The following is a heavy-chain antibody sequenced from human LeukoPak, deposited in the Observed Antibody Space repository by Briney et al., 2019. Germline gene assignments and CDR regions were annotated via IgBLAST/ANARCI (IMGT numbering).Heavy chain of an antibody. V-gene: IGHV1-18*01. D-gene: IGHD4-17*01. Sequence: ASVKVSCKTSGYIFTSYGLSWVRQAPGQGLEWMGCIITYNGNTYYSQKLQGRVTMTTDTSTSTAYMELRSLSSDDTAVYYCAKTTVTSEEYFYYYMDVWGKGTTVTVSS. CDR2: IITYNGNT. CDR1: GYIFTSYG. CDR3: AKTTVTSEEYFYYYMDV. J-gene: IGHJ6*03.